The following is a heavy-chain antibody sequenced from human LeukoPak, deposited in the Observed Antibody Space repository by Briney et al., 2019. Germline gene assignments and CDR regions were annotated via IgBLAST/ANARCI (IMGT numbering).Heavy chain of an antibody. CDR1: GGSISSYY. V-gene: IGHV4-59*08. D-gene: IGHD6-6*01. Sequence: PSETLSLTCTVSGGSISSYYWSWIRQPPGKGLEWIGYIYYSGSTNYNPSLKSRVTISVATSKNQFSLKLSSVTAADTAVYYCASAARSSSGKRFDYWGQGTLVTVSS. CDR2: IYYSGST. CDR3: ASAARSSSGKRFDY. J-gene: IGHJ4*02.